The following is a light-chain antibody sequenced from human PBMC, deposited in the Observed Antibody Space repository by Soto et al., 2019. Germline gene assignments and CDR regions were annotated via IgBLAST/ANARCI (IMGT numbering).Light chain of an antibody. V-gene: IGLV4-69*01. CDR1: SGHSSYA. CDR3: QTRDTGCPVV. Sequence: QPVLTQSPSASASLGASVKLTCTLSSGHSSYAIAWHQQQPEKGPRYLKKLNIDGSHNQGDGSPDRFSGSSAGAERYLTIPGLPSQDEADYCCQTRDTGCPVVFGGGTKLTVL. CDR2: LNIDGSH. J-gene: IGLJ2*01.